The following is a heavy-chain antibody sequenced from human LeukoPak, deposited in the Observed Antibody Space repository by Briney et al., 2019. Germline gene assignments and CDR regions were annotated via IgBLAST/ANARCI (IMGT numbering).Heavy chain of an antibody. Sequence: GGSLRLSCAASGFTFSNFWMAWVRQVPGKGPEWVADIKLDGSATYYLDSVKGRFTISRDNAKNSLYLQMNSLRAEDTAVYYCARAGLRFLPEGYYYMDVWGKGTTVTVSS. CDR2: IKLDGSAT. D-gene: IGHD3-3*01. J-gene: IGHJ6*03. CDR3: ARAGLRFLPEGYYYMDV. CDR1: GFTFSNFW. V-gene: IGHV3-7*01.